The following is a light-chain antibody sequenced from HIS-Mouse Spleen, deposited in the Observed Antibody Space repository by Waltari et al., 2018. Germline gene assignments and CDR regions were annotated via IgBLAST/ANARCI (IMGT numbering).Light chain of an antibody. CDR2: DNN. CDR3: GTWDSSLSAWV. CDR1: SSNIGNNY. J-gene: IGLJ3*02. V-gene: IGLV1-51*01. Sequence: QSVLTQPPSVSAAPGQKVTISCSGSSSNIGNNYVSWYQQLPGPAPKPLIYDNNKRPSGIPDRFSGSKSGTSATLGITGLQTGDEADYYCGTWDSSLSAWVFGGGTKLTVL.